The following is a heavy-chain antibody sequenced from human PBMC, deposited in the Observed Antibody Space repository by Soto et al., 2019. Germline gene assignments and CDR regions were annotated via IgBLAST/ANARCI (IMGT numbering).Heavy chain of an antibody. CDR2: ITPIFGTA. J-gene: IGHJ6*02. D-gene: IGHD6-13*01. CDR1: GGTFSSYA. V-gene: IGHV1-69*13. CDR3: ARVAVSSSWDYYGMDV. Sequence: GASVKVSCKASGGTFSSYAISWVRQAPGQGLEWMGGITPIFGTANYAQKFQGRVTITADESTSTAYMELSSLRSEDTAVYYCARVAVSSSWDYYGMDVWGQGTTVTVSS.